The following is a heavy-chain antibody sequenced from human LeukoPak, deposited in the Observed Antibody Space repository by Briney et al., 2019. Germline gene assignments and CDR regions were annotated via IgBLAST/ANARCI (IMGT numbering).Heavy chain of an antibody. Sequence: PSQTLSLTCTVSGGSISSGGYYWSWIRQHPGEGLEWIGYIYYSGSTYYNPSLKSRVTISVDTSKNQFSLKLNSVTAADTAVYYCARGTVTTYVIDYWGQGTLVTVSS. J-gene: IGHJ4*02. CDR1: GGSISSGGYY. CDR2: IYYSGST. V-gene: IGHV4-31*03. D-gene: IGHD4-11*01. CDR3: ARGTVTTYVIDY.